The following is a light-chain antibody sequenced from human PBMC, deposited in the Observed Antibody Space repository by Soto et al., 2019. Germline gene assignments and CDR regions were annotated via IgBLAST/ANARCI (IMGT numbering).Light chain of an antibody. CDR2: EVT. CDR3: SSYTTTSTYV. V-gene: IGLV2-14*01. Sequence: QSALTQPASVSGSRGQSVTISCTGTSSDVGGYDYVSWYQQHPGKAPKFMIYEVTNRPSGVSHRFSGSKSGNTASLTISGLQAEDEADYYCSSYTTTSTYVFGTGTKVTV. CDR1: SSDVGGYDY. J-gene: IGLJ1*01.